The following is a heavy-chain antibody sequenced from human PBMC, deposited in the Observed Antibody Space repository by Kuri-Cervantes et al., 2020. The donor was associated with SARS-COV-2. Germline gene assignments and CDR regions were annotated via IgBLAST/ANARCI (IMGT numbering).Heavy chain of an antibody. CDR2: ISAYNGNT. J-gene: IGHJ5*02. D-gene: IGHD4-17*01. CDR3: ARVRPTVTIFFLGWFDP. CDR1: GYTFTSYG. V-gene: IGHV1-18*04. Sequence: ASVKVSCKASGYTFTSYGISWVRQAPGQGLEWMGWISAYNGNTNYAQKLQGRVTMTTDTSTSTAYMELRSLRSDDTAVYYCARVRPTVTIFFLGWFDPWGQGTLVTVSS.